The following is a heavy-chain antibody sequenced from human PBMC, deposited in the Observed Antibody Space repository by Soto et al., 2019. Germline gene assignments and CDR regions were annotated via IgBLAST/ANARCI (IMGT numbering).Heavy chain of an antibody. CDR2: IYDSENT. CDR3: AVGALIFHP. D-gene: IGHD1-26*01. J-gene: IGHJ5*02. CDR1: GGSISSGGYS. V-gene: IGHV4-30-2*01. Sequence: QLQLQESGSGLVKPSQTLSLTCAVSGGSISSGGYSWSWIRQPPGKGLEWIGYIYDSENTYYNPSLKSRVTISVDRSKNQFSLKMSAVTAADTAVYYCAVGALIFHPWGQGTLVTVSS.